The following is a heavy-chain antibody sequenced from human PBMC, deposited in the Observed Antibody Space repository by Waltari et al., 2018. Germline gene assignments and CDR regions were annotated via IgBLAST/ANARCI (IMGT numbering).Heavy chain of an antibody. V-gene: IGHV4-59*11. CDR1: GGSISSHY. CDR2: IYYRGST. CDR3: ARLRKRTGAVAEFADY. D-gene: IGHD6-19*01. Sequence: QVQLQESGPGLVKPSETLSLTCTVSGGSISSHYWSWIRQPPGKGLEWSGYIYYRGSTNYNPSLKSRVTISVDTAKNQFSLKLSSVTAADTAVYYCARLRKRTGAVAEFADYWGQGTLVTVSS. J-gene: IGHJ4*02.